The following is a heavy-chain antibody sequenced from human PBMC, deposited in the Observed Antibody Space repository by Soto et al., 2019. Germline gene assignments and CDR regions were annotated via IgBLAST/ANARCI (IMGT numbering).Heavy chain of an antibody. Sequence: QMLLRASGPGLVKPSETLALTCTVSGDSLGSHYWSWIRQTPGKGLEWIGYIRNTGSTKYNPSLQSRVTMSIDTSKNQISLRLTSVSAADTAFYSCARHLFYKMSPDVWGEGTPVTVSS. CDR3: ARHLFYKMSPDV. CDR2: IRNTGST. V-gene: IGHV4-59*08. J-gene: IGHJ6*02. CDR1: GDSLGSHY. D-gene: IGHD2-21*01.